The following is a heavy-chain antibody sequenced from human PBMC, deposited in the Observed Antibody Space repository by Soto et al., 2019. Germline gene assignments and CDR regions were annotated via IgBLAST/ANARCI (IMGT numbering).Heavy chain of an antibody. J-gene: IGHJ6*02. CDR3: VRELGGLDV. Sequence: QVQLVDSGGGLVKPGGSLRLSCAASGLTFRNYYMSWTRQAPGKGLEWVSWISSSGDYTNYADSVKGRFTISRDNARNSLFLQMNSLRVDGTAVYYCVRELGGLDVWGRGTTVNVSS. CDR2: ISSSGDYT. V-gene: IGHV3-11*05. CDR1: GLTFRNYY.